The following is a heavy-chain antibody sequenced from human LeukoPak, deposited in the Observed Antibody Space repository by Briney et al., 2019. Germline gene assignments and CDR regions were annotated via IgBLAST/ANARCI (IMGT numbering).Heavy chain of an antibody. V-gene: IGHV3-30*18. CDR3: AKDQKWGPADYYFDS. CDR2: ISTDGKDK. J-gene: IGHJ4*02. Sequence: GGSLRLSCAASGFTLSNYAMHWVRQAPGKGLEWVTVISTDGKDKKYADSVKGRFAISRDNSKNTLDLQMNSLRAEDTAVFYCAKDQKWGPADYYFDSWGQGTLVTVSS. D-gene: IGHD2-2*01. CDR1: GFTLSNYA.